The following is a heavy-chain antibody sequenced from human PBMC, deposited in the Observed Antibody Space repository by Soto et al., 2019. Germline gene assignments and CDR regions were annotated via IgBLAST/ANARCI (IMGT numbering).Heavy chain of an antibody. CDR2: INHSGST. J-gene: IGHJ4*02. D-gene: IGHD5-12*01. CDR1: GGSFSGYY. V-gene: IGHV4-34*01. Sequence: QVQLQQWGAGLLKPSETLSLTCAVYGGSFSGYYWSWIRQPPGKGLEWIGEINHSGSTNYNPSLKSRVTISVDTSKNQFTLKLSSVAAADTAVYYWARGSPYSGYAWWGQGTLVTVSS. CDR3: ARGSPYSGYAW.